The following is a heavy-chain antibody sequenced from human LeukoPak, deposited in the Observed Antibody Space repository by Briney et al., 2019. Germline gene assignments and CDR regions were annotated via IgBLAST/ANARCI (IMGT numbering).Heavy chain of an antibody. D-gene: IGHD3-22*01. V-gene: IGHV3-53*01. CDR2: IYSGGST. J-gene: IGHJ4*02. CDR3: ARVSYYDSSGYYFLSYVDY. Sequence: GGSMRLSCAASGFTVSSNYMSWVRQAPGKGLEWVSVIYSGGSTYYADSVRGRFTISRDNSKNTLYLQMNSLGAEDTAVYYCARVSYYDSSGYYFLSYVDYWGQGTLVTVSS. CDR1: GFTVSSNY.